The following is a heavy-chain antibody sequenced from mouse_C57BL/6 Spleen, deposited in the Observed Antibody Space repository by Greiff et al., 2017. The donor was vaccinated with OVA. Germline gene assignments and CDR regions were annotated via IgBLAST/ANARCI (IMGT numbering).Heavy chain of an antibody. D-gene: IGHD1-1*01. CDR1: GYTFTSYW. CDR2: IYPGSGST. J-gene: IGHJ2*01. V-gene: IGHV1-55*01. Sequence: QVQLQQPGAELVKPGASVTMSCKASGYTFTSYWITWVKQRPGQGLEWIGDIYPGSGSTNYNEKFKSKATLTVDTSSSTAYMQLSSLTSEDSAVYYCARGDYGSSYYFDYWGQGTTLTVSS. CDR3: ARGDYGSSYYFDY.